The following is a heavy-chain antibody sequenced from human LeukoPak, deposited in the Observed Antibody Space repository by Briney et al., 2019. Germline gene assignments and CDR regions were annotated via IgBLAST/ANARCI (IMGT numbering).Heavy chain of an antibody. CDR2: IIPILGIA. V-gene: IGHV1-69*04. CDR3: ARGDPPRAVAVSYYYYGMDV. CDR1: GGTFSSYA. Sequence: PEASVKVSCKASGGTFSSYAISWVRQAPGQGLEWMGRIIPILGIANYAQKFQGRVTITADKSTSTAYMELSSLRSEDTAVYYCARGDPPRAVAVSYYYYGMDVWGQGTTVTVSS. J-gene: IGHJ6*02. D-gene: IGHD6-19*01.